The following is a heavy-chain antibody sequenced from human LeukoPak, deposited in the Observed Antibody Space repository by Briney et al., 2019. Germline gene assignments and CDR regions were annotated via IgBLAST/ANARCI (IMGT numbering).Heavy chain of an antibody. CDR3: AKESTIFGVVIMEALDY. CDR2: IRYDGSNK. D-gene: IGHD3-3*01. J-gene: IGHJ4*02. V-gene: IGHV3-30*02. CDR1: GFTFSSYG. Sequence: PGGSLRLSCAASGFTFSSYGMHWVRQAPGKGLEWVAFIRYDGSNKYYADSVKGRFTISRGNSKNTLYLQMNSLRAENRAVYYCAKESTIFGVVIMEALDYWGQGTLVTVSS.